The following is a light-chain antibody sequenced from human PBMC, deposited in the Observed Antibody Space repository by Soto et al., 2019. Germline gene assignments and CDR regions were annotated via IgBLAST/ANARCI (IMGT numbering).Light chain of an antibody. J-gene: IGLJ3*02. CDR3: CSYAGSNTWV. Sequence: QSALTQPRSVSGTPGQSVTISCTGTSSDVGGYNYDSWYQQHAGKAPKLMIYDVTKRPSGVPDRFSCSKSGNTAPLIIAGLQAEDEDYYYGCSYAGSNTWVFGGGTQLTVL. V-gene: IGLV2-11*01. CDR2: DVT. CDR1: SSDVGGYNY.